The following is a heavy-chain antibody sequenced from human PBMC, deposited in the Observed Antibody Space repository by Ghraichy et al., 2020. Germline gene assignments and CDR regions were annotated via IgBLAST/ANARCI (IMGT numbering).Heavy chain of an antibody. D-gene: IGHD5-18*01. CDR3: ARQAPLQVGWGMDV. V-gene: IGHV4-39*01. CDR2: IYYSGST. Sequence: SETLSLTCTVSGGSISSSSYYWGWIRQPPGKGLEWIGSIYYSGSTYYNPSLKSRVTISVDTSKNQFSLKLSSVTAADTAVYYCARQAPLQVGWGMDVWGQGTTVTVSS. J-gene: IGHJ6*02. CDR1: GGSISSSSYY.